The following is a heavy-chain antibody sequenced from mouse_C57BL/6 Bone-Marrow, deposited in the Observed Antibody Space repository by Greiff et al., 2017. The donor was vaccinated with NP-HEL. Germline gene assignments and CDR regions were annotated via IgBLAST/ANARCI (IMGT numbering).Heavy chain of an antibody. CDR1: GFTFSDYG. V-gene: IGHV5-17*01. Sequence: EVKLVESGGGLVKPGGSLKLSCAASGFTFSDYGMHWVRQAPEKGLEWVAYISSGSSTIYYADTVKGRFTISRDNAKNTLFLQMTSLRSEDTAMYYGAKGGSSVYFDVWGTGTTVTVSS. D-gene: IGHD1-1*01. CDR2: ISSGSSTI. J-gene: IGHJ1*03. CDR3: AKGGSSVYFDV.